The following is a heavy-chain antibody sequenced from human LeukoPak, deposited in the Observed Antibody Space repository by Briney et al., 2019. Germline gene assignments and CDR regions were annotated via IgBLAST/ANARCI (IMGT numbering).Heavy chain of an antibody. Sequence: PGGSLRLSCAASGFTFSSYAMHWVRQPPGKGLEWVTMISYDGSTKYYTDSVKGRFTISRDNSKNTLYLQMNSLRTEDVALYYCARDHSLEYGNWFDPWGQGTLVTVSS. CDR1: GFTFSSYA. J-gene: IGHJ5*02. V-gene: IGHV3-30*04. D-gene: IGHD3-3*01. CDR3: ARDHSLEYGNWFDP. CDR2: ISYDGSTK.